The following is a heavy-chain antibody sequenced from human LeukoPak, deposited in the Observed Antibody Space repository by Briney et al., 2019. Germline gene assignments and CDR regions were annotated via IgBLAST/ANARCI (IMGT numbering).Heavy chain of an antibody. CDR2: MYYTGVS. Sequence: KTSETLSLTCTFSGGSISSYHWNWIRQTPGKGLEWIGYMYYTGVSNYNPSLKSRVAISVDSSKNQFSLKVTSVTAADTAIYYCTTIKRGDIFGYFDFWGQGALVTVSS. V-gene: IGHV4-59*01. D-gene: IGHD5-18*01. J-gene: IGHJ4*02. CDR3: TTIKRGDIFGYFDF. CDR1: GGSISSYH.